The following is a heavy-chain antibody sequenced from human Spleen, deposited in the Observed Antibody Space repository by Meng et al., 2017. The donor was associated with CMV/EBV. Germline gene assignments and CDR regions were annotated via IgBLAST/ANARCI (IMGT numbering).Heavy chain of an antibody. D-gene: IGHD4-11*01. CDR3: ASATYMTTQQGWFDT. CDR1: GYSFTIFG. CDR2: IVPLLRTP. J-gene: IGHJ5*02. Sequence: SVKVSCKTSGYSFTIFGISWVRQAPGQGLEWVGRIVPLLRTPIFAQSFQGRVTNTADRSSSTTYMELSRLRSEDTAVYYCASATYMTTQQGWFDTWGQGTLVTVSS. V-gene: IGHV1-69*04.